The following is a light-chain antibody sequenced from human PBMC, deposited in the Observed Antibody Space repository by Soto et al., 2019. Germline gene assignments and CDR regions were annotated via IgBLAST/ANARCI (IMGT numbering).Light chain of an antibody. CDR3: SSYTSSSTLEVV. V-gene: IGLV2-14*01. J-gene: IGLJ2*01. Sequence: QSVLTQPASVSGSPGQSLTISCTGTSSDVGGYNYVSWYQQHPGKAPKLMIYDVSNRPSGVSNRFSGSKSGNTASLTISGLQAEDEADYYCSSYTSSSTLEVVFGGGTKVTVL. CDR1: SSDVGGYNY. CDR2: DVS.